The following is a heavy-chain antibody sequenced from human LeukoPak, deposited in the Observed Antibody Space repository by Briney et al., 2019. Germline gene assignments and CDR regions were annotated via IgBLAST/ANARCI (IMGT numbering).Heavy chain of an antibody. CDR1: GGSISSSSYY. CDR3: ARGSNNYDAFDI. V-gene: IGHV4-39*07. D-gene: IGHD5-24*01. CDR2: IYYSGST. J-gene: IGHJ3*02. Sequence: SETLSLTCTVSGGSISSSSYYWGWIRQPPGKGLEWIGSIYYSGSTYYNPSLKSRVTISVDTSKNQFSLKLSSVTAADTAVYYCARGSNNYDAFDIWGQGTMVTVSS.